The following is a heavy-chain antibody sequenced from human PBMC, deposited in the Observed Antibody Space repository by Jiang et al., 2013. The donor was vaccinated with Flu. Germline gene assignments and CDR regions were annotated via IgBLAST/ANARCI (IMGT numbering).Heavy chain of an antibody. J-gene: IGHJ2*01. D-gene: IGHD1-14*01. CDR1: GGSIFSYIYY. Sequence: GPGLVKPSETLSLTCTVSGGSIFSYIYYWGWIRQTPGKGLEWIGTISYSGNTFSTPSLKSRVTLSVDTSKMQFSLKMTSVTAADTGVYYCARHYAGAPEVFWYFDLWGRGSLVTVSS. CDR2: ISYSGNT. CDR3: ARHYAGAPEVFWYFDL. V-gene: IGHV4-39*01.